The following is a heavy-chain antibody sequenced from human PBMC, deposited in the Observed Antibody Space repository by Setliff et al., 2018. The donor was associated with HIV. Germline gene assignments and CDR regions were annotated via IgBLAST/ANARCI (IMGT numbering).Heavy chain of an antibody. CDR2: IYHSGSN. Sequence: SETLSLTCAVSGYSISRDHYWAWIRQPPGKGLEYIGNIYHSGSNFYNPSLKSRVTVSVDTSKNQFYLTLSSVTAADTAVYYCARRKYDDKAFDYWCQGSLVTVS. CDR3: ARRKYDDKAFDY. J-gene: IGHJ4*02. CDR1: GYSISRDHY. D-gene: IGHD3-3*01. V-gene: IGHV4-38-2*01.